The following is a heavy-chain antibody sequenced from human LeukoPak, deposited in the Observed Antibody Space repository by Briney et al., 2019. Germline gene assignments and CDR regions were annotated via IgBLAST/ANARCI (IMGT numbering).Heavy chain of an antibody. V-gene: IGHV4-34*01. D-gene: IGHD2-15*01. Sequence: PSETLSLTCAVYGGSFSGYYWSWIRQPRGKGLEWIGEINHSGSTNYNPSLKSRVTISVDTSKNQFSLKLSSVTAADTAVYYCARKDSYYFDYWGQGTLVTVSS. CDR2: INHSGST. CDR3: ARKDSYYFDY. J-gene: IGHJ4*02. CDR1: GGSFSGYY.